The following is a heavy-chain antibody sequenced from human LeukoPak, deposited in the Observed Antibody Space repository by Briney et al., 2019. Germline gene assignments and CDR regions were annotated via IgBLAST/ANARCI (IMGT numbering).Heavy chain of an antibody. V-gene: IGHV4-59*12. CDR2: IYYSGST. CDR1: GGSISSYY. D-gene: IGHD5-18*01. CDR3: ARGLYSYGNQYYFDY. Sequence: SETLSLTCTVSGGSISSYYWSWIRQPPGKGLEWIGYIYYSGSTNYNPSLKSRVTISVDRSKNQFSLKLSSVTAADTAVYYCARGLYSYGNQYYFDYWGQGTLVTVSS. J-gene: IGHJ4*02.